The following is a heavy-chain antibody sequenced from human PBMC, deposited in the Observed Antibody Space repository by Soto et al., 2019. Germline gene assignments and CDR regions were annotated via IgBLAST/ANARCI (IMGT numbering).Heavy chain of an antibody. CDR2: MNPNSGNT. Sequence: QVQLVQSGAEVKKPGASVKVSCKASGYTFTSYDINWVRQATGQGLEWMGWMNPNSGNTGYAQKSQGRVTMTRNTSISTAYMELSSLRSEDTAVYYCARGRKSIAARRGRYYYYYMDVWGKGTTVTVSS. J-gene: IGHJ6*03. CDR1: GYTFTSYD. D-gene: IGHD6-6*01. V-gene: IGHV1-8*01. CDR3: ARGRKSIAARRGRYYYYYMDV.